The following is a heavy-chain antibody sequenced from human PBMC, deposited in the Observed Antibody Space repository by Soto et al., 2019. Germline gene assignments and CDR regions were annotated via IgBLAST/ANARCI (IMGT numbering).Heavy chain of an antibody. D-gene: IGHD6-13*01. J-gene: IGHJ6*02. V-gene: IGHV6-1*01. Sequence: SQTLSLTGAISGDSVSSNSAAWNWIRQSPSRGLEWLGRTYYRSKWYNDYAVSVKSRITINPDTSKNQFSLQLSSVTPEDTAVYYCAMVAAAGRDYYYYGMDVWGQGTTVTVSS. CDR2: TYYRSKWYN. CDR3: AMVAAAGRDYYYYGMDV. CDR1: GDSVSSNSAA.